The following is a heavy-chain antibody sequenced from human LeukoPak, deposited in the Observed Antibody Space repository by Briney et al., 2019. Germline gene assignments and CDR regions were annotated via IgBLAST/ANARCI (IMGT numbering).Heavy chain of an antibody. V-gene: IGHV3-23*01. J-gene: IGHJ5*02. CDR1: GFIFSNYA. Sequence: GGSLRLSCAASGFIFSNYAMSWVRQAPGKGLEWVSAITGNGEKTYYADSVKGRLTISRDNSKNTMYLQMITLRAEDTAVYYCAKDSNSTNWYNWFDPWGQGTLVIVSS. CDR2: ITGNGEKT. D-gene: IGHD6-13*01. CDR3: AKDSNSTNWYNWFDP.